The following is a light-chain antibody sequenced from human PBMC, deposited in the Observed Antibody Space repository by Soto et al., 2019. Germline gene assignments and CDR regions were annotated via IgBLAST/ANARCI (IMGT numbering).Light chain of an antibody. CDR3: SSYAGSNIGV. CDR1: SSDVGGYDY. J-gene: IGLJ1*01. V-gene: IGLV2-8*01. CDR2: EVT. Sequence: QSALTQPPSASGSPGQSVTISCTGTSSDVGGYDYVSCYQHHPGKAPKLMIYEVTKRPSGVPDRFSGSKSGNTASLTVSGLQAEDEADYYCSSYAGSNIGVFGTGTKLTVL.